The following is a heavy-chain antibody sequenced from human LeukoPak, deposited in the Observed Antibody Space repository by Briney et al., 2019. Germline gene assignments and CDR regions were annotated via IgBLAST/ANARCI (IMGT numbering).Heavy chain of an antibody. D-gene: IGHD1-26*01. J-gene: IGHJ6*03. CDR1: GGTFSSYA. Sequence: SVKVSCKASGGTFSSYAISWVRQAPGQGLEWMGGIIPIFGTANYAQKFQGRVTITADKSTSTAYMELSSLRSEDTAVYYCARGQVGATTYYYYYMDVWGKGTTVTVSS. V-gene: IGHV1-69*06. CDR2: IIPIFGTA. CDR3: ARGQVGATTYYYYYMDV.